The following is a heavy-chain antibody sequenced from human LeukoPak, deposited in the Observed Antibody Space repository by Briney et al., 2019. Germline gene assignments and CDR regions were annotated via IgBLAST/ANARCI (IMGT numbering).Heavy chain of an antibody. Sequence: GGSLRLSCAASGFTFRSYAMHWVRQAPGKGLEYVSAISSNGGSTYYANSVKGRFTISRDNSKNTLYLQMGSLRAEDMAVYYCASHSSGYYYVWRAFDIWGQGTMVTVSS. D-gene: IGHD3-22*01. CDR3: ASHSSGYYYVWRAFDI. CDR2: ISSNGGST. V-gene: IGHV3-64*01. J-gene: IGHJ3*02. CDR1: GFTFRSYA.